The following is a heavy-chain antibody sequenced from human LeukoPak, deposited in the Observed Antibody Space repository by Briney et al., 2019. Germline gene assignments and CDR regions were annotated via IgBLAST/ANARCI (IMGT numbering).Heavy chain of an antibody. D-gene: IGHD1-1*01. CDR2: ISGSGDST. V-gene: IGHV3-23*01. CDR1: GFSFSNYG. J-gene: IGHJ3*02. Sequence: GGSLRLSCAASGFSFSNYGMSWVRQAPGKGLEWVSAISGSGDSTFYADSVKGRFTISRDNSKNTLYLQMNSLRAEDTAVYYCSRRIPTTWACDIWGQGTMVTVSS. CDR3: SRRIPTTWACDI.